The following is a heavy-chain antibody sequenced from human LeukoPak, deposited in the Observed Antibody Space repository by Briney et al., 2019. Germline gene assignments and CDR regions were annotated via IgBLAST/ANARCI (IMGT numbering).Heavy chain of an antibody. J-gene: IGHJ3*01. Sequence: GASVKVSCKASGYTFTDYFMHWVRQAPGRGPEWMGWINPNSGGTNYAQKFQGWVTMTRDASSNTVYMEMNRLKSDDTAMYYCARAGGYHNSIGNDAFDLWGQGTMVTVSS. D-gene: IGHD3-22*01. V-gene: IGHV1-2*04. CDR2: INPNSGGT. CDR1: GYTFTDYF. CDR3: ARAGGYHNSIGNDAFDL.